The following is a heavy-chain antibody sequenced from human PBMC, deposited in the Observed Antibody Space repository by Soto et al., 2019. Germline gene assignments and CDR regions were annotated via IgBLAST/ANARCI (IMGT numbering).Heavy chain of an antibody. CDR3: ARDVPRPMTITMIRGVPRYSGMDV. J-gene: IGHJ6*02. CDR1: GFSFSSHG. Sequence: PGGSLRLSCAASGFSFSSHGMHWVRQAPGKGLEWVAVIWYDGSNKDYADSVKGRFTISRDNPKNTLFLQMNSLRAEDTAVYYCARDVPRPMTITMIRGVPRYSGMDVWGQGTTVTVSS. CDR2: IWYDGSNK. V-gene: IGHV3-33*01. D-gene: IGHD3-10*01.